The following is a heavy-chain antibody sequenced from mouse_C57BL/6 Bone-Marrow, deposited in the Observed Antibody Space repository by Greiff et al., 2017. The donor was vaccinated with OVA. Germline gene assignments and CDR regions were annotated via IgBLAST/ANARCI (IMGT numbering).Heavy chain of an antibody. Sequence: LVESGAELVKPGASVKMSCKASGYTFTSYWITWVKQRPGQGLEWIGDIYPGSGSTNYNVKFKSKATLTVDTSSSTAYMQLSSLTSEDSAVYYCAIPLFITTGGFAYWGQGTLVTVSA. CDR1: GYTFTSYW. V-gene: IGHV1-55*01. J-gene: IGHJ3*01. CDR2: IYPGSGST. CDR3: AIPLFITTGGFAY. D-gene: IGHD1-1*01.